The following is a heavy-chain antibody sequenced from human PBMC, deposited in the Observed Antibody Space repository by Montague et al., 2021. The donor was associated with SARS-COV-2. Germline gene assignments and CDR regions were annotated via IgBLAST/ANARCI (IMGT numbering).Heavy chain of an antibody. D-gene: IGHD3-10*01. CDR2: IYYSVDT. J-gene: IGHJ4*02. CDR1: GASVNSGDFY. CDR3: TRNAHYGSASYYIDY. Sequence: SETLSLTCTVSGASVNSGDFYWSWIRQAPGKGLEWMGYIYYSVDTNYNPSLKSRISISVDRSINQFSLKLSSVTAADTAVYFCTRNAHYGSASYYIDYWGQGTLVIVSS. V-gene: IGHV4-61*08.